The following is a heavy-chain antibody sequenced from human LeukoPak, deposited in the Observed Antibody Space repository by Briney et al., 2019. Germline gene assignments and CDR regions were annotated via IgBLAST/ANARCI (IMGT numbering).Heavy chain of an antibody. CDR3: ARDLRDFWSGYYFDS. Sequence: GGSLRLSCAASGFTFSSYSMNWVRQAPGKGLEWVSSISGDTNDVYYADSLKGRFTISRDNAKSALYLRMNSLRVEDTAVYYCARDLRDFWSGYYFDSWGQGTLLTVSS. D-gene: IGHD3-3*01. CDR2: ISGDTNDV. V-gene: IGHV3-21*01. CDR1: GFTFSSYS. J-gene: IGHJ4*02.